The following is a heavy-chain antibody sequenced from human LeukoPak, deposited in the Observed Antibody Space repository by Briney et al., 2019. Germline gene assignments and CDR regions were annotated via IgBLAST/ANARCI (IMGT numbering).Heavy chain of an antibody. D-gene: IGHD3-16*02. CDR1: GFTFSSYA. CDR2: ISGSGGST. V-gene: IGHV3-23*01. Sequence: GGSLRLSCAASGFTFSSYAMSWVRQAPGKGLEWVSAISGSGGSTYYADSVKGRFTISRDNSNNTLYLQMNSLRAEDTAVYYCANLYDYVWGSYRSPGDWGQGTLVTVSS. J-gene: IGHJ4*02. CDR3: ANLYDYVWGSYRSPGD.